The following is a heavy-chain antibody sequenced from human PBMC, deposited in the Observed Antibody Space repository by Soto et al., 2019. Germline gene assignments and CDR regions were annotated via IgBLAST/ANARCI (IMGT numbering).Heavy chain of an antibody. CDR1: GFTFSSYA. CDR3: ASSSGSGYYYGMDV. V-gene: IGHV3-30-3*01. Sequence: GGSLRLSCAASGFTFSSYAMHWVRQAPGKGLEWVAVISYDGSNKYYADSVKGRFTISRDNSKNTLYLQMNSLRAEDTAVYYCASSSGSGYYYGMDVWGQGTTVTV. J-gene: IGHJ6*02. CDR2: ISYDGSNK. D-gene: IGHD6-6*01.